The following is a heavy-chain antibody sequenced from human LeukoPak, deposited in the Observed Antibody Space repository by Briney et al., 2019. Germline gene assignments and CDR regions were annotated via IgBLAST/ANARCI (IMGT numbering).Heavy chain of an antibody. CDR3: ARVRGRYYDSSGPSFDY. D-gene: IGHD3-22*01. J-gene: IGHJ4*02. CDR2: IYYSGNT. Sequence: SETLSLTCTVSGGSISSYYWTWIRQSPGKGLEWIGFIYYSGNTNYNPSLKSRVTISVDTSRNQFSLKLNSVTTADTAVYYCARVRGRYYDSSGPSFDYWGQGTLVTVSS. CDR1: GGSISSYY. V-gene: IGHV4-59*01.